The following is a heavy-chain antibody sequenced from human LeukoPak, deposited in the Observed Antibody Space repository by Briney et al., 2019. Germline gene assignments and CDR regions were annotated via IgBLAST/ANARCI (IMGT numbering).Heavy chain of an antibody. CDR2: IIPIFGTA. J-gene: IGHJ4*02. V-gene: IGHV1-69*13. CDR3: ATPLLSGYSNNVYYFDY. CDR1: GGTFSSYA. Sequence: ASVKVSCKASGGTFSSYAISWVRQAPGQGLEWMGGIIPIFGTANYAQKFQGRVTITADESTSTAYMELSSLRSEDTAVYYCATPLLSGYSNNVYYFDYWGQGTLVTVSS. D-gene: IGHD4-11*01.